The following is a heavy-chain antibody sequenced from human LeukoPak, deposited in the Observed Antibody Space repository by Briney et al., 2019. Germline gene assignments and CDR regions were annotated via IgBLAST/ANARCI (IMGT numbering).Heavy chain of an antibody. D-gene: IGHD4-17*01. V-gene: IGHV3-11*04. J-gene: IGHJ4*02. CDR2: ISSSGSTI. Sequence: PGGSLRLSCAASGFTFDDYGMSWVRQAPGKGLEWVSYISSSGSTIYYADSVKGRFTISRDNAKNSLYLQMNSLRAEDTAVYYCARTQALTVTTVGFDYWGQGTLVTVSS. CDR1: GFTFDDYG. CDR3: ARTQALTVTTVGFDY.